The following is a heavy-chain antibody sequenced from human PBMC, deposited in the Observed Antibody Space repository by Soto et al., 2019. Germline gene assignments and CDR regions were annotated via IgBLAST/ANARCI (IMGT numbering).Heavy chain of an antibody. D-gene: IGHD2-21*02. V-gene: IGHV1-69*01. CDR1: GGTLSTYA. CDR3: ARVGTPLVTAGWFDP. J-gene: IGHJ5*02. CDR2: LIPVLGTT. Sequence: QLQLVQSGAEVKKPGSSVKVSCKASGGTLSTYAVTWVRQAPGQGLEWMGGLIPVLGTTTYAPKFQDRITITADESTNIAYLEVNSLRSEDTAVYYCARVGTPLVTAGWFDPWGQGTLVAVSS.